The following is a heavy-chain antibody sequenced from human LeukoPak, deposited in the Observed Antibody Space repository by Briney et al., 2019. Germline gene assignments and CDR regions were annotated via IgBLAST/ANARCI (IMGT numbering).Heavy chain of an antibody. CDR1: GFTFSSYA. CDR2: ISGSGGST. D-gene: IGHD3-22*01. Sequence: GGSLRLSCAASGFTFSSYAMSWVRQAPGKGLEWVSAISGSGGSTYYAGSVKGRFTISRDNSKNTLYLQMNSLRAEDTAVYYCAKHYYDSSGCYDYWGQGTLVTVSS. J-gene: IGHJ4*02. CDR3: AKHYYDSSGCYDY. V-gene: IGHV3-23*01.